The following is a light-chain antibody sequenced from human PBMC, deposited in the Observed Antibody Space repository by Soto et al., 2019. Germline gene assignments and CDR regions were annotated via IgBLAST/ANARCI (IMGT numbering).Light chain of an antibody. CDR3: QVWDSSTDHVV. CDR1: NIGNKS. V-gene: IGLV3-21*01. Sequence: SYELSQPISVSVAPGRTASITCGGNNIGNKSVHWYQQRPGQAPVLVTYYNSDRPSGIAERFSGSNSGNTATLTISRVEAGDEADYYCQVWDSSTDHVVFGGGTQLTVL. J-gene: IGLJ7*01. CDR2: YNS.